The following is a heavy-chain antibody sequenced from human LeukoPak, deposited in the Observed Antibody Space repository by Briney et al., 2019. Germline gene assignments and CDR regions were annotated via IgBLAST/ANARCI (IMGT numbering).Heavy chain of an antibody. V-gene: IGHV3-48*02. CDR3: ARVAERQLWLRSAFDY. J-gene: IGHJ4*02. D-gene: IGHD5-18*01. CDR1: GFTFSTYS. Sequence: GGSLRLSCAASGFTFSTYSMNWVRQAPGKGLEWVSFISTGSSTIYYADSVKGRFTISRDNAKNSLYLQMNSLRDEDTAVYYCARVAERQLWLRSAFDYWGQGTLVTVS. CDR2: ISTGSSTI.